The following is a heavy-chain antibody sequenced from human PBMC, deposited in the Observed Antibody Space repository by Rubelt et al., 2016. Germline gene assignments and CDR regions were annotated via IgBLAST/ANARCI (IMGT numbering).Heavy chain of an antibody. CDR3: ARQEIAVVPAAIGAFDI. CDR1: GGSISSRSYY. D-gene: IGHD2-2*02. V-gene: IGHV4-39*01. Sequence: QLQLQESGPGLVKPSETLSLTCTVSGGSISSRSYYWGWIRQPPGKGLEWIGSIYSSGSIFYNPSLMSRVTKSVDTSKNQFSLKLTVVTAAETAVYYCARQEIAVVPAAIGAFDIWGQGTMVTVSS. J-gene: IGHJ3*02. CDR2: IYSSGSI.